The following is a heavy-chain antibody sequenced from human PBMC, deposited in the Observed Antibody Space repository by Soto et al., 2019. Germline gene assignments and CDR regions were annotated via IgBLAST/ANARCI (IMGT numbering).Heavy chain of an antibody. CDR1: GGSISSGDYY. D-gene: IGHD3-22*01. V-gene: IGHV4-61*08. Sequence: SETLSLTCTVSGGSISSGDYYWSWIRQPPGKGLEWIGYMYYSGSTNYNPSLKSRVTISVDTSKNQFSLKLSSVTAADTAVYYCGGKNYDSSGYFDYWGQGTLVTVSS. CDR2: MYYSGST. CDR3: GGKNYDSSGYFDY. J-gene: IGHJ4*02.